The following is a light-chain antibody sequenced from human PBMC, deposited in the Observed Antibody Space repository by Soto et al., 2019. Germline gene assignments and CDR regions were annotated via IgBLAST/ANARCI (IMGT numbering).Light chain of an antibody. J-gene: IGLJ1*01. CDR1: RSNIESNT. CDR2: SNY. V-gene: IGLV1-44*01. Sequence: QSALTEPPSASGTPGQRVTISCSGSRSNIESNTVTWYQQLPGTAPKLVIYSNYDRPSGVPDRFSGSTSGTSASLVIRGLQSEDEADYYCAAWDDILNGYVFGGGSKVTVL. CDR3: AAWDDILNGYV.